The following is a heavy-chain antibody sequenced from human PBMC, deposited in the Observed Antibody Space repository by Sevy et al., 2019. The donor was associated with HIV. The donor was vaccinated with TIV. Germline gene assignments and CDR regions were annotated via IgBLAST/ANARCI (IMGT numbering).Heavy chain of an antibody. CDR3: AKDATMIVVVITFFDY. V-gene: IGHV3-23*01. Sequence: GGSLRLSCAASGFTFSSYAMSWVRQAPGKGLEWVSAISGSGGSTYYADSVKGRFTISRDNSKNTRYLQMNSLRAEDTAVYYCAKDATMIVVVITFFDYWGQGTLVTVS. CDR2: ISGSGGST. D-gene: IGHD3-22*01. CDR1: GFTFSSYA. J-gene: IGHJ4*02.